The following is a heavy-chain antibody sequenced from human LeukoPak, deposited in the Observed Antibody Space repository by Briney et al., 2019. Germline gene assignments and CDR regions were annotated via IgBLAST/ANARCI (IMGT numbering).Heavy chain of an antibody. J-gene: IGHJ3*02. CDR1: GFTSSSYE. Sequence: GGSLRLSCAASGFTSSSYEMNWVRQAPGKGLEWVSYISSSGSTIYYADSVKGRFTISRDNAKNSLYLQMNSLRAEDTAVYYCAAGPTSPPYYYGSGSYYRNDAFDIWGQGTMVTVSS. D-gene: IGHD3-10*01. CDR2: ISSSGSTI. V-gene: IGHV3-48*03. CDR3: AAGPTSPPYYYGSGSYYRNDAFDI.